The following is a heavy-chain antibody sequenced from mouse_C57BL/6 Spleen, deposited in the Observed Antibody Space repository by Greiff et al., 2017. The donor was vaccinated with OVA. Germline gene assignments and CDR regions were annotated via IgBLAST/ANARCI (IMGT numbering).Heavy chain of an antibody. J-gene: IGHJ3*01. Sequence: QVQLKQPGAELVKPGASVKLSCKASGYTFTSYWMHWVKQRPGQGLEWIGMIHPNSGSTNYNEKFKSKATLTVDKSSSTAYMQLSSLTSEDSAVYYCARSDYYAFAYWGQGTLVTVSA. CDR3: ARSDYYAFAY. D-gene: IGHD1-1*01. V-gene: IGHV1-64*01. CDR2: IHPNSGST. CDR1: GYTFTSYW.